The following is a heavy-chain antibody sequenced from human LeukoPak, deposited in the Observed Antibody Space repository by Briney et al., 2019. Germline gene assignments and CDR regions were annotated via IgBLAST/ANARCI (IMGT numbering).Heavy chain of an antibody. V-gene: IGHV1-8*01. CDR2: MNPNSGNT. CDR3: ARTPNSLAPFDY. CDR1: GYTFTSYD. J-gene: IGHJ4*02. Sequence: GASVKVSCKASGYTFTSYDINWVRQATGQGLEWMGWMNPNSGNTGYARKFQGRVTMTRNTSISTVYIGLSSLRSEDTAVYYCARTPNSLAPFDYWGQGTLVTVSS. D-gene: IGHD1-7*01.